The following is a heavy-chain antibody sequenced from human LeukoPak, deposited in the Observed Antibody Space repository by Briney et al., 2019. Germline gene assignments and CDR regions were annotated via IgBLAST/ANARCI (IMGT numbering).Heavy chain of an antibody. V-gene: IGHV1-69*13. CDR2: IIPIFGTA. CDR1: GYIFTNNA. J-gene: IGHJ4*02. D-gene: IGHD6-6*01. Sequence: SVKVSCKASGYIFTNNAMNWVRQAPGQGLEWMGGIIPIFGTANYAQKFQGRVTITADESTSTAYMELSSLRSEDTAVYYCARDRKAYSSSTYFDYWGQGTLVTVSS. CDR3: ARDRKAYSSSTYFDY.